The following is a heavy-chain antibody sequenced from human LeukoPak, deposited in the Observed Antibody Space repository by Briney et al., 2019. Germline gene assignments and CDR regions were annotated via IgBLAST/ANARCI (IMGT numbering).Heavy chain of an antibody. V-gene: IGHV3-21*01. Sequence: GGSLRLSCAASGFTFSSYTMNWVRQAAGKGLEWVSSISSSSKYIYYAESVEGRFTISRDNAKNSLYLQMNSLRAEDTAVYYCARGDYDSSGYYYDYWGQGILVTVSS. CDR3: ARGDYDSSGYYYDY. CDR1: GFTFSSYT. CDR2: ISSSSKYI. D-gene: IGHD3-22*01. J-gene: IGHJ4*02.